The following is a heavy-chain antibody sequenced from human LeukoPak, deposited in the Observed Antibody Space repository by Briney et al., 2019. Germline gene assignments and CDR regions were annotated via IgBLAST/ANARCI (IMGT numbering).Heavy chain of an antibody. V-gene: IGHV3-21*01. CDR3: ARGHSGSYQRNDAFDI. D-gene: IGHD1-26*01. Sequence: GGSLRLSCAGSGFTFSNYAMNWVRQAPGKGLEWVSSISSDSKYIYYAGSMKGRFTVSRDNARNSLYLQMNSLGAEDTAVYYCARGHSGSYQRNDAFDIWGQGTMVTVSS. CDR1: GFTFSNYA. J-gene: IGHJ3*02. CDR2: ISSDSKYI.